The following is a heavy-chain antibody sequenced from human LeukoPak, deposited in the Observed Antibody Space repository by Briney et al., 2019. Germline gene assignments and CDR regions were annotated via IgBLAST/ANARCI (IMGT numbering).Heavy chain of an antibody. V-gene: IGHV1-2*02. J-gene: IGHJ4*02. Sequence: ASVKVSCTASGYTFTAYYMHWVRQAPGQGLEWMGWINPNSGGTNYAQKFQGRVTMTRNTSITTAYMELSRLTSDDTAVYYCARPWDSWGQGALVTVSS. CDR3: ARPWDS. CDR2: INPNSGGT. CDR1: GYTFTAYY.